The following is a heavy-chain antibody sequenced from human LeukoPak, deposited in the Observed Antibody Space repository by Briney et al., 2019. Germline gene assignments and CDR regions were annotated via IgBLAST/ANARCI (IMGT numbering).Heavy chain of an antibody. CDR3: ATYRQVLLPFES. CDR2: ISGSGDNT. CDR1: GFTFSNYA. Sequence: GGSLRLSCAASGFTFSNYAMNWVRQAPGKGLEWVSAISGSGDNTYYADSVKGRFTISRDNSKSTLSLQMNSLRAEDTAIYYCATYRQVLLPFESWGQGTLVTVSS. D-gene: IGHD2-8*02. V-gene: IGHV3-23*01. J-gene: IGHJ4*02.